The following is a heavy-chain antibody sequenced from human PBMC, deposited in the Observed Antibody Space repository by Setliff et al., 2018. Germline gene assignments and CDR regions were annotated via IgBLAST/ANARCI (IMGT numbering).Heavy chain of an antibody. D-gene: IGHD5-18*01. V-gene: IGHV7-4-1*02. CDR2: INTNTGNP. CDR3: ARDATRIQLWLRPYYYYMDV. J-gene: IGHJ6*03. CDR1: GYTFTSYA. Sequence: ASVKVSCKASGYTFTSYAMNWVRQAPGQGPEWMGWINTNTGNPTYAQGFTGRFVFSLGTSVSTAYLQISSLKAEDTAVYYCARDATRIQLWLRPYYYYMDVWGKGTTVTVSS.